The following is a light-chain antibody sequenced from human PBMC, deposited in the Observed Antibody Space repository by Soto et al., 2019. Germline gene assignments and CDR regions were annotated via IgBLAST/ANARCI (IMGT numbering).Light chain of an antibody. V-gene: IGKV3-11*01. Sequence: EIVLTQSPATLSLSPGERAALSCRASQGVGRFLAWYQQKPGQAPRPLIYDASNRATGIPARFSGSGSVTDFTLAIDNLEPEDFAVYYCQQRGGWPLTFGGGTKVEIK. CDR2: DAS. CDR1: QGVGRF. J-gene: IGKJ4*01. CDR3: QQRGGWPLT.